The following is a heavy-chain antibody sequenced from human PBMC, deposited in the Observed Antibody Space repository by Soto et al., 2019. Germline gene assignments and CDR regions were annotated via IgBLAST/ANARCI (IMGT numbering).Heavy chain of an antibody. CDR3: AKRRYCPSTTCFDY. J-gene: IGHJ4*01. D-gene: IGHD2-2*01. Sequence: GGSLRLSCAASGFTFSRQAPGKGLEWVAVISYDGSNKYYADSVKGRFTISRDNSRNTLYLQMSSLRAEDTAVYYCAKRRYCPSTTCFDYWGKGTLVTVSS. V-gene: IGHV3-30*18. CDR1: GFTFS. CDR2: ISYDGSNK.